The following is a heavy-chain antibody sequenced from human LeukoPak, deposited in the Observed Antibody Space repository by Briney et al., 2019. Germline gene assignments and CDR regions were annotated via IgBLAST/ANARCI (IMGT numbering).Heavy chain of an antibody. CDR2: ISGSGGST. CDR1: GFTFSSYA. CDR3: AKASLYGSGAYYYGMDV. Sequence: GGSLRLSCAASGFTFSSYAMSWVRQAPGKGLEWVSAISGSGGSTYYADSVKGRFTIYRDNSKTTLYLQMNSLRAEDTAVYYCAKASLYGSGAYYYGMDVWGQGTTVTVSS. J-gene: IGHJ6*02. V-gene: IGHV3-23*01. D-gene: IGHD3-10*01.